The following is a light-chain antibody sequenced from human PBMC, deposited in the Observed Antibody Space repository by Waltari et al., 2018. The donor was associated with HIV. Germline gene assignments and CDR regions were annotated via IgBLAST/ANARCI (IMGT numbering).Light chain of an antibody. V-gene: IGLV2-14*01. CDR2: EVS. J-gene: IGLJ3*02. Sequence: QSALTQPASVSGSRGQSITISCTGTNSDIGSYDLVSWYQQHPGDAPKLISYEVSYRPSGVSDRFSGSKSINAASLTISGLQADDEADYYCCSYTSAATWVFGGGTKVTVL. CDR3: CSYTSAATWV. CDR1: NSDIGSYDL.